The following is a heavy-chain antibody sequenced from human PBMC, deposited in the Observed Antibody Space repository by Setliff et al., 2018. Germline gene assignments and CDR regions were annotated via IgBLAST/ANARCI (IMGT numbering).Heavy chain of an antibody. CDR2: IYHNGNT. J-gene: IGHJ6*02. D-gene: IGHD5-18*01. V-gene: IGHV4-59*01. CDR1: GGSISPYF. CDR3: ARDRTAYSYGLDV. Sequence: SETLSLTCTVSGGSISPYFWSWIWQSPGKGLEWIGYIYHNGNTNFNPSLKTRVTMSVDTSKNQFALNLRSVTAADSAVYYCARDRTAYSYGLDVWGQGTTVTVSS.